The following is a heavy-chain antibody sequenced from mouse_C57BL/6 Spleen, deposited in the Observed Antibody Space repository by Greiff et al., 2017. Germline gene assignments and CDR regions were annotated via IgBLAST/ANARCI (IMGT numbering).Heavy chain of an antibody. CDR1: GYTFTSYW. Sequence: VQLQQPGAELVKPGASVKLSCKASGYTFTSYWMQWVKQRPGQGLEWIGEIDPSDSYTNYNQKFKGKATLTVDTSSSTAYMQLSSLTSEDSAVYYCARGKFYDGYYGAYWGQGTLVTVSA. CDR3: ARGKFYDGYYGAY. J-gene: IGHJ3*01. V-gene: IGHV1-50*01. CDR2: IDPSDSYT. D-gene: IGHD2-3*01.